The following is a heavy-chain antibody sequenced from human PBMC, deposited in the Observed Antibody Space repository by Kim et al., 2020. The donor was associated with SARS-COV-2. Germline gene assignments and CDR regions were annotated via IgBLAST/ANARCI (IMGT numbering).Heavy chain of an antibody. V-gene: IGHV1-69*01. D-gene: IGHD6-13*01. Sequence: NYAQKFQGRVTITADESTSTAYMELSSLRSEDTAVYYCASFPAAGTGLDYWGQGTLVTVSS. J-gene: IGHJ4*02. CDR3: ASFPAAGTGLDY.